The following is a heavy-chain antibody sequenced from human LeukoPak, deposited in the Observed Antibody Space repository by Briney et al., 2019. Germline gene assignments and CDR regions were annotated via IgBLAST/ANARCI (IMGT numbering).Heavy chain of an antibody. CDR2: ISKDGSMK. Sequence: PGGSLRLSCAASGFTFSNYAMDWVRQAPGKGLEWVAVISKDGSMKYYADSVQGRFTVSRDNSNNTLYLQMNSLRTKDTAVYYCAGESFDIWGQGTMVTVSS. J-gene: IGHJ3*02. V-gene: IGHV3-30*04. CDR3: AGESFDI. CDR1: GFTFSNYA.